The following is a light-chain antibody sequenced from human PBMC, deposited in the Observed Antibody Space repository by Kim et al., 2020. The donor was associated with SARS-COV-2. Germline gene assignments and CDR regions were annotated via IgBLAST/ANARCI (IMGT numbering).Light chain of an antibody. V-gene: IGLV1-44*01. CDR3: AAWDDSLNAWV. CDR1: SSNIGSNT. Sequence: QSVLTQPPSASGTPGQGVTISCSGSSSNIGSNTVVWYQQHPGTAPKHLIYSNNQRPSGVPARFSGSKSGASASLATSCLQSEDEADYYCAAWDDSLNAWVFGGGTQLTVL. J-gene: IGLJ3*02. CDR2: SNN.